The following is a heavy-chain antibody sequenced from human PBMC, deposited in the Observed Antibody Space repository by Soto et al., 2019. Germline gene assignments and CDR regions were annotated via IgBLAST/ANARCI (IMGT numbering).Heavy chain of an antibody. CDR1: GGSISSYY. Sequence: QVQLQESGPGLVKPSETLSLTCTVSGGSISSYYWSWIRQPPGKGLEWIGYIYYSGSTNYNPSLKXXVXIXXDTSKNQFSLKLSSVTAADTAVYYCARVVRGQVDYWGQGTLVTVSS. D-gene: IGHD1-26*01. CDR3: ARVVRGQVDY. V-gene: IGHV4-59*01. CDR2: IYYSGST. J-gene: IGHJ4*02.